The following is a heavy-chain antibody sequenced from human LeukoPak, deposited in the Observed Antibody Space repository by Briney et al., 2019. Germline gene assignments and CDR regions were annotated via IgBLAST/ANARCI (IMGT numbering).Heavy chain of an antibody. Sequence: GGSLRLSCAASGFTFSSYSMNWVRQAPGKGLEWVSAISSSSSYIYYADSVKGRFTISRDNAKSSLHLQMNSLRAEDTAVYYCARDQYSSSSFDYLYFYMDVWGKGTTVTVSS. CDR3: ARDQYSSSSFDYLYFYMDV. CDR2: ISSSSSYI. V-gene: IGHV3-21*01. D-gene: IGHD6-6*01. J-gene: IGHJ6*03. CDR1: GFTFSSYS.